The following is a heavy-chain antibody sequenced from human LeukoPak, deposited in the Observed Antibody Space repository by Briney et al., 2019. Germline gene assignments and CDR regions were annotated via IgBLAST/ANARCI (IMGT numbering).Heavy chain of an antibody. Sequence: SETLSLTCNVSGGSISSGDKYWSWIRQPPGKGLEWIGYIYYSGSTYYNPSLKSRLTTSVDTSENQFSLHLTSVTAADTAVYFCARVTRWAGLDSWGQGTLVTVSS. J-gene: IGHJ4*02. CDR1: GGSISSGDKY. V-gene: IGHV4-30-4*01. CDR2: IYYSGST. D-gene: IGHD2-21*02. CDR3: ARVTRWAGLDS.